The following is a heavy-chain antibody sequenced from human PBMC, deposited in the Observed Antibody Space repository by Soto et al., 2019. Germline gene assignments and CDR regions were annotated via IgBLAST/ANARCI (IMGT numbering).Heavy chain of an antibody. CDR3: ASEGYCSGGSCPPDAFDS. D-gene: IGHD2-15*01. J-gene: IGHJ3*02. V-gene: IGHV3-48*01. Sequence: EVQLVESGGGLVQPGGSLRLSCAVSGFTFSSYSMNWVRQAPGKGLEWVSYISSGSSTIYYADSVKGRFTISRDNAKKSLYLQMNCLRAEDMAVYYCASEGYCSGGSCPPDAFDSRGQGTMVTVSS. CDR2: ISSGSSTI. CDR1: GFTFSSYS.